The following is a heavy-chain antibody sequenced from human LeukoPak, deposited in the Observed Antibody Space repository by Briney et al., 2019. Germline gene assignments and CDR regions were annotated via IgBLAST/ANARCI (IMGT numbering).Heavy chain of an antibody. CDR3: ARGSSTWSNAFDT. CDR1: GYTFTSYT. D-gene: IGHD6-13*01. Sequence: GASVKVSCKASGYTFTSYTMHWVHQAPGQRLEWMGWINVDKGNTKYSQKFQDRVIISWDTSASTAYMELSSLRSEDTAVFYCARGSSTWSNAFDTWGQGTMVTVSS. V-gene: IGHV1-3*01. CDR2: INVDKGNT. J-gene: IGHJ3*02.